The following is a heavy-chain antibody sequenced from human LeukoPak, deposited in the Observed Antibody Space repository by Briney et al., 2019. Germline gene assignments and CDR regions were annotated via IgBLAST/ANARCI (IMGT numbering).Heavy chain of an antibody. CDR2: INHSAST. CDR3: ARGSGHYDSSGEPLQYFQH. J-gene: IGHJ1*01. V-gene: IGHV4-34*01. Sequence: PGGSLRLSCAASGFTFNIYAMSWVRQAPGKGLEWLGEINHSASTNYNPSLKSRVTISVDTSKNQFSLKLSSVTAADTAVYYCARGSGHYDSSGEPLQYFQHWAQGTLITVSS. D-gene: IGHD3-22*01. CDR1: GFTFNIYA.